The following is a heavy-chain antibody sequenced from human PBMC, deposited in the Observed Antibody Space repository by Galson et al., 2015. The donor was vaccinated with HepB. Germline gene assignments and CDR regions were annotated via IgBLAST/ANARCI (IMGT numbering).Heavy chain of an antibody. V-gene: IGHV6-1*01. CDR2: TYYRSRWIN. CDR1: GDSVSNKSAA. Sequence: CAISGDSVSNKSAAWNWIRQSPRRGLEWLGRTYYRSRWINDYAASVKGRITTHPDTSKNQFSLQLKTVTPEDTAVYYCARDTSSGWYWFDPWGQGTPVTVSA. D-gene: IGHD6-19*01. J-gene: IGHJ5*02. CDR3: ARDTSSGWYWFDP.